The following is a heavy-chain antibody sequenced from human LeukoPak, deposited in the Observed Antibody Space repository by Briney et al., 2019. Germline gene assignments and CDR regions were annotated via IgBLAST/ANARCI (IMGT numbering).Heavy chain of an antibody. CDR3: ARDSEYSSSFAFDI. CDR2: INQDGSER. V-gene: IGHV3-7*01. D-gene: IGHD6-13*01. Sequence: GGSLRLSCAASGFTFSSQWMTWVRQAPGKGLEWGANINQDGSERDYVDSVKGRFTISRDNAKNSLYLQMNSLRAEDTAVYYCARDSEYSSSFAFDIWGQGTMVTVSS. CDR1: GFTFSSQW. J-gene: IGHJ3*02.